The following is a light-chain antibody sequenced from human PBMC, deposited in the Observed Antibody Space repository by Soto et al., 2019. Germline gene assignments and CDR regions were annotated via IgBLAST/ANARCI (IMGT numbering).Light chain of an antibody. V-gene: IGLV1-40*01. CDR3: QSYDSSLYVV. CDR1: SSNIGAGYD. CDR2: GNS. Sequence: QSVLTQPPSVSGAPGQRVTISCTGSSSNIGAGYDVHWYQHLPGTAPKLLIYGNSNRPSGVPDRFSGSKSGTSASLAITGLQAEDEADYYCQSYDSSLYVVFGGGTQLTVL. J-gene: IGLJ2*01.